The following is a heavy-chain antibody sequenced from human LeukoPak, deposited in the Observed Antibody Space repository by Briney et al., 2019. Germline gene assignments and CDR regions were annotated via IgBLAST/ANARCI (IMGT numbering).Heavy chain of an antibody. Sequence: PSETLSLTCIVSGYSISSGYYWGWIRQPPGKGLEWIGSIYHSGSTNYNPSLKGRVTISVDTSKNQFSLKLSSVTAADTAVYYCARDSYSGSYSYFDYWGQGTLVTVSS. J-gene: IGHJ4*02. V-gene: IGHV4-38-2*02. D-gene: IGHD1-26*01. CDR2: IYHSGST. CDR3: ARDSYSGSYSYFDY. CDR1: GYSISSGYY.